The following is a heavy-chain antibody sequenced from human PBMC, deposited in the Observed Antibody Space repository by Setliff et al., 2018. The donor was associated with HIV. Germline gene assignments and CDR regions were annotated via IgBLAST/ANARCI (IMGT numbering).Heavy chain of an antibody. Sequence: ASVKVSCKASGYTFTSYYMHWVRQAPGQGLEWMGMVYPSDGSTSYAQKFQGRVTMTRDTSTSTIYMELNSLTSVDTAVYYCARDNTAFDIWGQGTMVTVSS. CDR2: VYPSDGST. CDR3: ARDNTAFDI. D-gene: IGHD2-2*02. V-gene: IGHV1-46*01. CDR1: GYTFTSYY. J-gene: IGHJ3*02.